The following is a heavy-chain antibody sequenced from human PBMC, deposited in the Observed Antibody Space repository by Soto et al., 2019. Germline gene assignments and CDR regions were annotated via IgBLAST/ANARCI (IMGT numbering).Heavy chain of an antibody. J-gene: IGHJ5*02. CDR3: ARTPYCSGGSCHGWFDP. V-gene: IGHV3-48*02. Sequence: EVQLVESGGGLVQPGGSLRLSCAASGFTFSSYSMNWVRQAPGKGLEWVSYISSSSSTIYYADSVKGRFTISRDNAKNALYLQMNSLRDEDTAVYYCARTPYCSGGSCHGWFDPWGQGTLVTVSS. CDR2: ISSSSSTI. CDR1: GFTFSSYS. D-gene: IGHD2-15*01.